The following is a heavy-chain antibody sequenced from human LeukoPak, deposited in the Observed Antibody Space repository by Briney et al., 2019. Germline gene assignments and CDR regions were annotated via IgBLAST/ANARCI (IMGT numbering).Heavy chain of an antibody. CDR2: INPNSGGT. D-gene: IGHD4-23*01. Sequence: ASVKVSCKASGYTFTGYYMHWVRQAPGQGLEWMGRINPNSGGTNYAQKFQGWVTMTRDTSISTAYMGLSRLRSDDTAVYYCARTGGNSVVGDDAFDIWGQGTMVTVSS. CDR1: GYTFTGYY. J-gene: IGHJ3*02. V-gene: IGHV1-2*04. CDR3: ARTGGNSVVGDDAFDI.